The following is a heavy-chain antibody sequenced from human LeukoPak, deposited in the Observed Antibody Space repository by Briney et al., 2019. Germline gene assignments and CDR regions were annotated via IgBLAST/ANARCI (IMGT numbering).Heavy chain of an antibody. V-gene: IGHV4-34*01. Sequence: NPSETLSLTCAVYGGSFSGYYWSWIRQPPGKGLEWIGEINHSGSTNYNPSLKSRVTISVDTSKNQFSLKLSSVTAADTAVYYCASSTSRGGRGMDVWGQGTTVTVSS. CDR2: INHSGST. D-gene: IGHD3-16*01. CDR3: ASSTSRGGRGMDV. CDR1: GGSFSGYY. J-gene: IGHJ6*02.